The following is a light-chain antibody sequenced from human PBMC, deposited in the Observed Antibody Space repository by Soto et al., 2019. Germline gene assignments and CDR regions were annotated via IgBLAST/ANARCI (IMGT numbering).Light chain of an antibody. J-gene: IGLJ1*01. Sequence: QSVLTQSPSASGTPGQRVTISCSGSSSNIGSNTVNWYQQLPGTAPKLLIYNNNQRPSGVPDRFSGSRSGTSASLAISGLQSGDEADYYCAAWDDSLNGYVFGIGTK. CDR1: SSNIGSNT. CDR3: AAWDDSLNGYV. V-gene: IGLV1-44*01. CDR2: NNN.